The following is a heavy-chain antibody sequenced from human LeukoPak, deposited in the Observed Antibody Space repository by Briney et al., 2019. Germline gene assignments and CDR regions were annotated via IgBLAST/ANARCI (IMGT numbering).Heavy chain of an antibody. Sequence: GGSLRLSCAASGFTFSNYAMSWVRQAPGKGLEWVSAITGSGGNTYYADSVKGRFTISRDNSKNTVFLQMNSLRAEDTAVYYCAKWGDYDVLNGYYVSDYWGQGTLVTVSS. V-gene: IGHV3-23*01. D-gene: IGHD3-9*01. CDR1: GFTFSNYA. CDR2: ITGSGGNT. CDR3: AKWGDYDVLNGYYVSDY. J-gene: IGHJ4*02.